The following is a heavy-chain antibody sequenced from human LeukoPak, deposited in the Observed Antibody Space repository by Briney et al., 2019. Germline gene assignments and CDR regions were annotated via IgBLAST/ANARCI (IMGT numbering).Heavy chain of an antibody. CDR1: GGSFSGYY. Sequence: SETLSLTCAVYGGSFSGYYWSWSRQPPGKGLEWIGEINHSGSTNYNPSLKSRVTISVDTSKNQFSLKLSSVTAADTAVYYCARGIQSLGAWGQGTLVTVSS. CDR3: ARGIQSLGA. V-gene: IGHV4-34*01. J-gene: IGHJ5*02. CDR2: INHSGST. D-gene: IGHD3-16*01.